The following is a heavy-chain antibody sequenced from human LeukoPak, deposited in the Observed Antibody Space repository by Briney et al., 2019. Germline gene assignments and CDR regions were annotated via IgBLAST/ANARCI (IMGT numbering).Heavy chain of an antibody. Sequence: GGSLRLSCAASGFTFSSYGMHWVRQAPGKGLEWVAVIWYDGNNKYYADSVKGRFTISRDNSKNTLYLQMNSLRAEDTAVYYCARDRASFGDSASDYWGQGTLVTVSS. CDR3: ARDRASFGDSASDY. CDR2: IWYDGNNK. V-gene: IGHV3-33*01. D-gene: IGHD4-17*01. J-gene: IGHJ4*02. CDR1: GFTFSSYG.